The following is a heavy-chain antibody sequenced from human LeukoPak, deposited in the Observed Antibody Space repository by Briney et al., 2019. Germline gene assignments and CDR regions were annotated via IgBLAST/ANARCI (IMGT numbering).Heavy chain of an antibody. D-gene: IGHD2-21*01. CDR3: ARGVNY. CDR2: ISSSSSTI. V-gene: IGHV3-48*01. CDR1: GFTFSSYA. J-gene: IGHJ4*02. Sequence: GGSLRLSCAASGFTFSSYAMSWVRQAPGKGLEWVSYISSSSSTIYYADSVKGRFTISRDNAKNSLYLQMNSLRAEDTAVYYCARGVNYWGQGTLVTVSS.